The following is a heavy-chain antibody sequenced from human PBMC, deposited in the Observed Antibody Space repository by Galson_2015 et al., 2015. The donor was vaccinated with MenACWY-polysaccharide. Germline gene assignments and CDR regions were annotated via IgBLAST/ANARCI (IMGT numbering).Heavy chain of an antibody. Sequence: QSGAEVKKPGESLRISCKVSGYRFAGYWIGWVRQMSGKGLEWMGIIYASDSETRYNPSFQGQVTITADRSTSTAYLHLGSLKASDTAMYYCGRVYPGNYYAMDVWGQGTTVTVS. CDR1: GYRFAGYW. J-gene: IGHJ6*02. CDR3: GRVYPGNYYAMDV. D-gene: IGHD2-8*01. CDR2: IYASDSET. V-gene: IGHV5-51*01.